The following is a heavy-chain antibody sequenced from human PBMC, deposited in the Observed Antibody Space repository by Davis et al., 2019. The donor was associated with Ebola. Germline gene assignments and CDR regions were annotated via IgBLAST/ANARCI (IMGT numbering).Heavy chain of an antibody. V-gene: IGHV3-23*01. D-gene: IGHD6-19*01. CDR2: ISGSGGST. Sequence: GESLKISCAASGFTFSSYAMSWVRQAPGKGLEWVSAISGSGGSTYYADSVKGRFTISRDNSKNTLYLQMNSLRAEDTAVYYCAKGAVAAYYYYYGMDVWGQGTTVTVSS. J-gene: IGHJ6*02. CDR1: GFTFSSYA. CDR3: AKGAVAAYYYYYGMDV.